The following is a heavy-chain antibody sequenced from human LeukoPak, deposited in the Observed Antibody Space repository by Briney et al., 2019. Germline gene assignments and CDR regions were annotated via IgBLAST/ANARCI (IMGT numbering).Heavy chain of an antibody. J-gene: IGHJ6*02. CDR3: AREDIVLVSAAQHYYYYGMEV. CDR1: GFTFSSYG. D-gene: IGHD2-2*01. Sequence: PGGSLRLSCAASGFTFSSYGMHWVRQAPGKRLEWVAVIWYEGSNKYYADSVKGRFTISRDNSKNTLYLQMNSLRAEDTAVYYCAREDIVLVSAAQHYYYYGMEVWGQGTTVTVSS. CDR2: IWYEGSNK. V-gene: IGHV3-33*01.